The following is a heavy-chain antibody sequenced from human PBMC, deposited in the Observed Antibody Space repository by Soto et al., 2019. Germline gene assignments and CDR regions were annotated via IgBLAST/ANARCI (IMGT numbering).Heavy chain of an antibody. CDR1: GFTFSSYA. CDR2: ISGSGGST. J-gene: IGHJ4*02. V-gene: IGHV3-23*01. D-gene: IGHD5-18*01. Sequence: GGSLRLSCAASGFTFSSYAMSWVRQAPGKGLEWVSAISGSGGSTYYADSVKGRFTISRDNSKNTLYLQMNSLRAEDTAVYYCTKDLGRTAMVFSYDYWGQGTLVTVSS. CDR3: TKDLGRTAMVFSYDY.